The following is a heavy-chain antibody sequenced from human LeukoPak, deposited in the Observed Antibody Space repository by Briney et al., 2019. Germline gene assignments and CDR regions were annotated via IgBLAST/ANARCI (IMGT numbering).Heavy chain of an antibody. J-gene: IGHJ4*02. Sequence: ASVKVSCKASGYTFTSYDINWVRQATGQGLEWMGWMNPNSGNTGYAQKFQGRVTMTRDTSTSTVYMELSSLRSEDTAVYYCAREPYRGGDCYFDYWGQGTLVTVSS. CDR3: AREPYRGGDCYFDY. CDR1: GYTFTSYD. D-gene: IGHD2-21*02. CDR2: MNPNSGNT. V-gene: IGHV1-8*01.